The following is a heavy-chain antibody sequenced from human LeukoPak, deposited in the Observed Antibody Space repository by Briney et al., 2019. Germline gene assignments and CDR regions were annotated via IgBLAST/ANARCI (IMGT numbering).Heavy chain of an antibody. J-gene: IGHJ6*03. CDR2: IKQDGGEK. CDR3: AREVGATNYYYYMDV. V-gene: IGHV3-7*01. CDR1: GFTFSSYW. Sequence: SGGSLKLSCAASGFTFSSYWMSWFRKAPGKGLEWVPNIKQDGGEKYYVDSVKGRFTISRDNAKNSLYLQMNSLRAEDTAVYYCAREVGATNYYYYMDVWGKGTTVTVSS. D-gene: IGHD1-26*01.